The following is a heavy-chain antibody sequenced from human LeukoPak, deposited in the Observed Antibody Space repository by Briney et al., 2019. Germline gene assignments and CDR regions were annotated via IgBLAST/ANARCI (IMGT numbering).Heavy chain of an antibody. CDR2: ISWNSGSI. J-gene: IGHJ4*02. CDR1: GFTFDDYA. V-gene: IGHV3-9*01. Sequence: GGSLRLSCAASGFTFDDYAMHWVRQAPGKGLEWVSGISWNSGSIGYADSVKGRFTISRDNAKNPLYLQMNSLRAEDTALYYCAKSYYYGSGSYYLFDYWGQGTLVTVSS. CDR3: AKSYYYGSGSYYLFDY. D-gene: IGHD3-10*01.